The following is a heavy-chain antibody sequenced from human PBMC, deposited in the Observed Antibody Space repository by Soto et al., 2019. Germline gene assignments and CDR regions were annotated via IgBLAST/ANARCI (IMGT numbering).Heavy chain of an antibody. Sequence: VASVKVSCKASGYTFTSYGISWVRQAPGQGLEWMGWISAYNGNTNYAQKLQGRVTMTTDTSTSTAYMELRSLRSDDTAVYYCARDYYGSGSYYRFGYWGQGTLVTVSS. J-gene: IGHJ4*02. V-gene: IGHV1-18*01. CDR3: ARDYYGSGSYYRFGY. D-gene: IGHD3-10*01. CDR2: ISAYNGNT. CDR1: GYTFTSYG.